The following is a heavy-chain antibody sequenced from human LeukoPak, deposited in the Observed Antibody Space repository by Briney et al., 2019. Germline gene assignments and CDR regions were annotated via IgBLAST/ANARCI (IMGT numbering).Heavy chain of an antibody. CDR2: IYPGDSDT. V-gene: IGHV5-51*01. CDR3: ARVDFWSDPDGMDV. J-gene: IGHJ6*02. CDR1: GYSFTIYW. Sequence: GESLKISCNGSGYSFTIYWSGWVRQMAGKGLDWMGIIYPGDSDTRYSLSLQGQVTMSADKSISTAYLQWSSLKASDTAMYYCARVDFWSDPDGMDVWGQGTTVTVSS. D-gene: IGHD3-3*01.